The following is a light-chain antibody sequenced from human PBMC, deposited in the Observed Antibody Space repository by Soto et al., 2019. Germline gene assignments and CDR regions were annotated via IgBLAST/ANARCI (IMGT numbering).Light chain of an antibody. J-gene: IGKJ4*01. Sequence: DIVLTQSPDSLAVSVGERATISCKSNQSLLFSSNNKDYLAWYQQKTGQPPKLLIYWASSRQSGVPDRFSGRGSGTDFTLTISSLRSEDVAAYYCQQYYSTPLTFGGGTKVEIK. CDR1: QSLLFSSNNKDY. CDR3: QQYYSTPLT. CDR2: WAS. V-gene: IGKV4-1*01.